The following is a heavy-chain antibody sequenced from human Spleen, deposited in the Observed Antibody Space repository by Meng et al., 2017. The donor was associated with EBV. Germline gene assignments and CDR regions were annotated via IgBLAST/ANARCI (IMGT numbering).Heavy chain of an antibody. V-gene: IGHV4-61*01. CDR3: ARLYRNYEVNWFDP. CDR1: GDSVSSGSHS. Sequence: QRQLRGWVQGQVRPSGPLSLTFTVSGDSVSSGSHSWSWIRQPPGKGLEWIGYIYSGGITNYNPSLKSRVTISLDTSKDQFSLRLTSVTAADTAVYYCARLYRNYEVNWFDPWGQGTLVTVSS. D-gene: IGHD4-11*01. J-gene: IGHJ5*02. CDR2: IYSGGIT.